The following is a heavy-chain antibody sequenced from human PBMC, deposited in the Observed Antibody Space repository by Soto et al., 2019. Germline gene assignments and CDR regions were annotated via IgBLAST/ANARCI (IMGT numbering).Heavy chain of an antibody. CDR2: IIPIFGTA. CDR1: GGTFSSYA. Sequence: QVQLVQSGAEVKKPGSSVKVSCKASGGTFSSYAISWVRQAPGQGLEWMGGIIPIFGTANYAQEFQGRVTFTADESTSTAYMEPSSLTPEDTAVYYCAAADCISTSCPARYYYGMDVWRQGPTVTVSS. J-gene: IGHJ6*01. D-gene: IGHD2-2*01. CDR3: AAADCISTSCPARYYYGMDV. V-gene: IGHV1-69*12.